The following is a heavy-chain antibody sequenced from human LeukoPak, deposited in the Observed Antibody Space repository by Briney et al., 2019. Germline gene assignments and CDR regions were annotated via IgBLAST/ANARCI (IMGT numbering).Heavy chain of an antibody. J-gene: IGHJ4*02. CDR3: ARDRIGGTYYDY. V-gene: IGHV1-46*01. CDR1: GYTFTSYY. CDR2: INPSGGST. D-gene: IGHD1-26*01. Sequence: ASVKVSCKASGYTFTSYYMHWVRQAPGQGLEWMGIINPSGGSTSYAQKFQGRVTMTTDTSTSTAYMELRSLTSDDTAVYYCARDRIGGTYYDYWGQGTLVTVSS.